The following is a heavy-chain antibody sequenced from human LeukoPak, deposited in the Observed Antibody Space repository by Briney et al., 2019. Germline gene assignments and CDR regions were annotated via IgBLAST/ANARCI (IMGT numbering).Heavy chain of an antibody. V-gene: IGHV4-4*09. CDR2: IYTSGST. CDR1: GGSISSYY. D-gene: IGHD6-6*01. J-gene: IGHJ6*03. Sequence: SETLSLTCTVSGGSISSYYWSWIRQPPGKGLEWIGYIYTSGSTNYNPSLKSRVTISVDTSENQFSLKLSSVTAADTAVYYCARSGPSIAARAYYYYYMDVWGKGTTVTVSS. CDR3: ARSGPSIAARAYYYYYMDV.